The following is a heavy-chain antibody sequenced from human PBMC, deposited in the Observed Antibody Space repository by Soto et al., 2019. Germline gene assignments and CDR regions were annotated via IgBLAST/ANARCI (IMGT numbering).Heavy chain of an antibody. V-gene: IGHV1-69*12. Sequence: QVQLVQSGAEVKEPGSSVNVSCKTSGGTFGNTAVTWVRQVPGQGLEWIGGIVPLFGTANYAQKFRGRVMITAYESTSTAYMDLSSLRSDDTAIYYCARDGDPGYSFWSGPLGGGRFDPWGQGTLVTVSS. CDR3: ARDGDPGYSFWSGPLGGGRFDP. D-gene: IGHD3-3*01. J-gene: IGHJ5*02. CDR1: GGTFGNTA. CDR2: IVPLFGTA.